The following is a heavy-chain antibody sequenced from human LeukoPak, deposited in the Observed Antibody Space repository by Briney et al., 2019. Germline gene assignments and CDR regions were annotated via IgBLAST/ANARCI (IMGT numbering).Heavy chain of an antibody. D-gene: IGHD3-22*01. V-gene: IGHV4-4*07. Sequence: PSATLSLTCTVSGGSLSTYFWTWIRQPAGKGLEWIGRIYASGGTTHTPSLKSRVTMSVDTSKSQFSLKLSSVTAADTAVYYCARAVYDTSGYYIDYWGQGTLVTVSS. J-gene: IGHJ4*02. CDR3: ARAVYDTSGYYIDY. CDR1: GGSLSTYF. CDR2: IYASGGT.